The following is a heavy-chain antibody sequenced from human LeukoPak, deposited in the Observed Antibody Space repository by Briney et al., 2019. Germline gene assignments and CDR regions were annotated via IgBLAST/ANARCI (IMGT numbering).Heavy chain of an antibody. CDR2: ISAYNGNT. J-gene: IGHJ4*02. CDR3: ARAFRLRYFDWLFGY. D-gene: IGHD3-9*01. Sequence: ASVKVSCKGSGYTFTSYGISWVRQAPGQGLEWMGWISAYNGNTNYAQKLQGRVTMTTDTSTSTAYMELRSLRSDDTAVYYCARAFRLRYFDWLFGYWGQGTLVTVSS. V-gene: IGHV1-18*01. CDR1: GYTFTSYG.